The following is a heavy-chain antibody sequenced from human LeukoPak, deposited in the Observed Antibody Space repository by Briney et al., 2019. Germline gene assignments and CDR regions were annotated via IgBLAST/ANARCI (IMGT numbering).Heavy chain of an antibody. Sequence: ASVKVSCKASGYTFTSYYMHWVRQAPGQGLEWMGIINPSGGSTSYAQKFQGRVTMTRDTSTSTVYMELSSLRSEDTAVYYCARTRSYGSGIILGYFDYWGQGTLVTVSS. CDR2: INPSGGST. J-gene: IGHJ4*02. CDR1: GYTFTSYY. CDR3: ARTRSYGSGIILGYFDY. D-gene: IGHD3-10*01. V-gene: IGHV1-46*01.